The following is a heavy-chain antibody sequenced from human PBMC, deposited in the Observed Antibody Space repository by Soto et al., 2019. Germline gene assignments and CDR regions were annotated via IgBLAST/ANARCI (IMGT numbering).Heavy chain of an antibody. CDR1: GYTFTSYY. J-gene: IGHJ4*02. CDR3: ASCLNYYDSSGYDYFDY. CDR2: IIPIFGTA. V-gene: IGHV1-69*13. D-gene: IGHD3-22*01. Sequence: ASVKVSCKASGYTFTSYYMHWVRQAPGQGLEWMGGIIPIFGTANYAQKFQGRVTITADESTSTAYMELSSLRSEDTAVYYCASCLNYYDSSGYDYFDYWGQGTLVTVSS.